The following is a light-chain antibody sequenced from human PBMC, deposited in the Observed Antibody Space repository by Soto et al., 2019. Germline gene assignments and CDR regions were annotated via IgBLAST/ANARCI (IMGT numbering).Light chain of an antibody. CDR3: QSYDSSLSGSV. V-gene: IGLV1-40*01. J-gene: IGLJ2*01. CDR1: RSNIGAGYD. CDR2: DNN. Sequence: QSVLTQPPSVSGAPGQRVTISCTGSRSNIGAGYDVHWYQQVPGTAPKLLISDNNNRPSGVPDRFSGSKSGTSASLAITGLQAEDEADYHCQSYDSSLSGSVFGGGTKLTFL.